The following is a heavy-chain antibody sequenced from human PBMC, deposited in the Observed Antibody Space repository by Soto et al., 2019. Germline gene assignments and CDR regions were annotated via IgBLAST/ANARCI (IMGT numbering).Heavy chain of an antibody. CDR3: ASPYYYDSSGYYGSFDY. J-gene: IGHJ4*02. Sequence: ASVKVSCKASGYTFTSYAMHWVRQAPGQRLEWMGWINAGNGNTKYSQKFQGRVTITRDTSASTAYMELSSMRSEDTAVYYCASPYYYDSSGYYGSFDYWGQGTLVTVSS. CDR1: GYTFTSYA. CDR2: INAGNGNT. D-gene: IGHD3-22*01. V-gene: IGHV1-3*01.